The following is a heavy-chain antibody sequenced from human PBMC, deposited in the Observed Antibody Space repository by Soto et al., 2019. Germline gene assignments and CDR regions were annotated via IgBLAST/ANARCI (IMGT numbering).Heavy chain of an antibody. J-gene: IGHJ4*02. CDR2: INGGGSRK. CDR3: VRDDIGLRIDY. V-gene: IGHV3-74*01. Sequence: PGGSLRLCCAASGFTFSRYWMHWARQAPGKGLVWVSHINGGGSRKTYADSVKGRFTISRDNAKNMVYLQMNSLSAEDTAVYHCVRDDIGLRIDYWGLG. CDR1: GFTFSRYW.